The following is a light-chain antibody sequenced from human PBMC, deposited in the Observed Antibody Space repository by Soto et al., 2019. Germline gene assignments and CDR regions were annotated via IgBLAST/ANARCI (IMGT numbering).Light chain of an antibody. CDR2: AAS. J-gene: IGKJ1*01. CDR3: QQRSNWPRT. Sequence: EIVLTQSPATLSLSPGERATLSCRASQSVSSYLAWYQQKHGKAPRLLIYAASNRATGIPARVSGSGSGTDFTITISRLEPEGFSVYHRQQRSNWPRTFGQGTKVEIK. V-gene: IGKV3-11*01. CDR1: QSVSSY.